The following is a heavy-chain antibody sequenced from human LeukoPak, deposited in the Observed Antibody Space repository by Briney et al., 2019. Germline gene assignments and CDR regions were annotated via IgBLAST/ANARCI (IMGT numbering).Heavy chain of an antibody. CDR2: INPNSGGT. Sequence: ASVKVSCMACGYTFTGYYMHWLRPAPGQGVAWMGWINPNSGGTNYAQKFQGRVTMTRETSISTAYMEVSRLRSDDTAVYYCARLAMVTSYGMDVWGQGTTVTVSS. J-gene: IGHJ6*02. V-gene: IGHV1-2*02. CDR3: ARLAMVTSYGMDV. CDR1: GYTFTGYY. D-gene: IGHD5-18*01.